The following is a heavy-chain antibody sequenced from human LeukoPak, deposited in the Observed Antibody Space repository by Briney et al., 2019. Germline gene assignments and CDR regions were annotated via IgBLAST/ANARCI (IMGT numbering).Heavy chain of an antibody. CDR3: AREGVYSGDAFYYGMDA. D-gene: IGHD1-26*01. V-gene: IGHV1-18*01. CDR2: ISGYNGDK. J-gene: IGHJ6*02. Sequence: ASVKVSCKASGYTFTSYGISWVRQAPGQGLEWMGWISGYNGDKIYAQKFQGRVTMTTDTSTSTAYMEMRSLRADDTAVYYCAREGVYSGDAFYYGMDAWGRGTTVTVPS. CDR1: GYTFTSYG.